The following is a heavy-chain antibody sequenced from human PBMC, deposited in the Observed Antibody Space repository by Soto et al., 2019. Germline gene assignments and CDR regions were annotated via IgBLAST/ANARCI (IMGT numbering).Heavy chain of an antibody. CDR2: INAGNGNT. CDR3: ERGLNGYLHYFDY. J-gene: IGHJ4*02. D-gene: IGHD5-18*01. V-gene: IGHV1-3*01. Sequence: ASVKVSCKASGYTFTSYAMHWVRQAPGQRLEWMGWINAGNGNTKYSQKFQGRVTITRDTSASTAYMELSSLRSEDTAVNYCERGLNGYLHYFDYWGQGTLVTVS. CDR1: GYTFTSYA.